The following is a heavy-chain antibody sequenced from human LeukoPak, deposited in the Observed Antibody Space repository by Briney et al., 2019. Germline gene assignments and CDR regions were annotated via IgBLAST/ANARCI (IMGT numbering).Heavy chain of an antibody. Sequence: GASVKVSCKASGYTFTSYDINWVRQATGQGLEWMGWMNPNSGNTGYAQKFQGRVTITRNTSISTAYMELSSLRSEDTAVYYCATDGRYSSGWSWFDYWGQGTLVTVSS. CDR1: GYTFTSYD. CDR3: ATDGRYSSGWSWFDY. J-gene: IGHJ4*02. CDR2: MNPNSGNT. V-gene: IGHV1-8*03. D-gene: IGHD6-19*01.